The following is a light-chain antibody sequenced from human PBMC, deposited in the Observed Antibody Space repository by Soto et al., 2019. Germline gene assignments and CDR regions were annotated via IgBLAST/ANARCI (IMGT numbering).Light chain of an antibody. CDR1: QSVGSS. Sequence: IVMTQSPATLSVSPGERATLSCRASQSVGSSVAWYQQKPGQPPRLLIYDSTNRAAGIPARFSGSRSGTDFTLTISSVEPEDFAMYYCHQRNQFGQGTRLEIK. CDR3: HQRNQ. V-gene: IGKV3D-11*03. CDR2: DST. J-gene: IGKJ5*01.